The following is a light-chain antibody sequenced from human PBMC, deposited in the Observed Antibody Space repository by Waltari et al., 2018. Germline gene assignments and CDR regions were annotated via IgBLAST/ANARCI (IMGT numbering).Light chain of an antibody. CDR1: SGHSNYA. Sequence: QLVLTQSPSASASLGASVKLTCTLSSGHSNYAIAWHQRQPEKGPQYLMKLNSDGSTSQGDGIPDRFSGSSSGAERYLTISSLQSEEEADYYCQTWGTGTQVVFGGGTKLTVL. CDR2: LNSDGST. V-gene: IGLV4-69*02. J-gene: IGLJ2*01. CDR3: QTWGTGTQVV.